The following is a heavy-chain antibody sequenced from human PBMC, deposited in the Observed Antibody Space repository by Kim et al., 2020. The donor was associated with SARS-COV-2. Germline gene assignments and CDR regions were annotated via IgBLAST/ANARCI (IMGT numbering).Heavy chain of an antibody. D-gene: IGHD6-19*01. J-gene: IGHJ5*02. CDR3: ARENPLYSSGWHNWIDP. Sequence: VKGRFNISRDNVKNLLYLQMNSLRDEDTAVYYCARENPLYSSGWHNWIDPWGQGTLVTVSS. V-gene: IGHV3-48*02.